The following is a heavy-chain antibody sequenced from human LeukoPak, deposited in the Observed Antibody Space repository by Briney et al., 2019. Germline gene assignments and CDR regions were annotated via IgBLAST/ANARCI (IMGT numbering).Heavy chain of an antibody. J-gene: IGHJ4*02. CDR1: GFTFSSYG. D-gene: IGHD4-23*01. CDR2: ISYDGSNK. V-gene: IGHV3-30*03. CDR3: ARDSYGGNHKNFDY. Sequence: GRSLRLSCAASGFTFSSYGMHWVRQAPGKGLEWVAVISYDGSNKYYADSVKGRFTISRDNSKNTLYLQMNSLRAEDTAVYYCARDSYGGNHKNFDYWGQGTLVTVSS.